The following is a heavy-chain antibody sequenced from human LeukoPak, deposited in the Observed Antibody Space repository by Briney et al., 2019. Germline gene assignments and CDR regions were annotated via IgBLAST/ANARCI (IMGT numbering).Heavy chain of an antibody. J-gene: IGHJ5*02. D-gene: IGHD2-21*01. CDR3: AKVPASVVIAIRFGFDP. CDR1: GFTFSSYA. Sequence: GGSLRLSCAASGFTFSSYAMSWVRHAPGKGLEWVSAISGSGGSTYYADSVKGRFTIARDNSKNTLYLQMNSLRAEDTAVYYCAKVPASVVIAIRFGFDPWGQGTLVTVSS. V-gene: IGHV3-23*01. CDR2: ISGSGGST.